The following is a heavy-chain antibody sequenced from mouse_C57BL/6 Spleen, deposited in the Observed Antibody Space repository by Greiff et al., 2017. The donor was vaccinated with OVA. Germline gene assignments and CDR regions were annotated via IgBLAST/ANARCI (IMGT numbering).Heavy chain of an antibody. V-gene: IGHV1-4*01. CDR3: ARGPDYDGSSAHAMDY. J-gene: IGHJ4*01. CDR1: GYTFTSYT. Sequence: VKLVESGAELARPGASVKMSCKASGYTFTSYTMHWVKQRPGQGLEWIGYINPSSGYTKYNQKFKDKATLTADKSSSTAYLQLSSLTSEYSAVYVCARGPDYDGSSAHAMDYWGQGTSVTVSS. D-gene: IGHD1-1*01. CDR2: INPSSGYT.